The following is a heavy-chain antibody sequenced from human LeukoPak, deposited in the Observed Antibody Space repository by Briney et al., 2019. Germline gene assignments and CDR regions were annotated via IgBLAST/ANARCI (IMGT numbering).Heavy chain of an antibody. CDR2: VHYSGTA. D-gene: IGHD2/OR15-2a*01. Sequence: KPSETLSLTCTVSDGSITNDDWSWVRQPPGKGLEFIGHVHYSGTANYKPSLRSRVTISIATSKQQFFLKLKSVTAADTAVYYCARGSRAYTFPFDYWGQGTLVTVSS. CDR3: ARGSRAYTFPFDY. CDR1: DGSITNDD. J-gene: IGHJ4*02. V-gene: IGHV4-59*01.